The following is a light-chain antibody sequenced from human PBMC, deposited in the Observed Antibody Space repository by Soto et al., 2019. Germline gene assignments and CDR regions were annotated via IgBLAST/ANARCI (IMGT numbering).Light chain of an antibody. Sequence: LTQPASVSGSPGQSITISCTGTSSDVGSYNLVSWYQQHPGKAPKLMIYEVSKRPSGVSNRFSGSKSGNTASLTISGLQAEDEADYYCCSYAGSSTLYVFGTGTKLTVL. J-gene: IGLJ1*01. CDR1: SSDVGSYNL. V-gene: IGLV2-23*02. CDR2: EVS. CDR3: CSYAGSSTLYV.